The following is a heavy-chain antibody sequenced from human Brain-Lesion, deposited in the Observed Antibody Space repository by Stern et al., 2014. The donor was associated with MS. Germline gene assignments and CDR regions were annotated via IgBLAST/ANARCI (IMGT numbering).Heavy chain of an antibody. D-gene: IGHD3-3*01. V-gene: IGHV1-2*02. CDR2: INPNTGGT. CDR3: ARDQRGITIFGVVTDYYYLGMDV. Sequence: VQLVESGAEVKKPGASVKVYCKTSGYIFTGYYIHWVRQAPGHGLEWMAWINPNTGGTKYAQKFQGRVTMSRDTSISTAYVELSSLTSDDTAVYYCARDQRGITIFGVVTDYYYLGMDVWGQGTTVTVSS. J-gene: IGHJ6*02. CDR1: GYIFTGYY.